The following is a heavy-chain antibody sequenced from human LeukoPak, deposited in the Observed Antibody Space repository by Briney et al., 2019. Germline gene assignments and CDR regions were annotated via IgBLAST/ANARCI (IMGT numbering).Heavy chain of an antibody. Sequence: ASVKVSCKASGYTFTGYYMHWVRQAPGQGLGWMGRINPNSGGTNYAQKFQGRVTMTRDTSISTAYMELSRLRSDDTAVYYCARVGATPNDAFDIWGQGTMVTVSS. CDR2: INPNSGGT. CDR1: GYTFTGYY. CDR3: ARVGATPNDAFDI. J-gene: IGHJ3*02. D-gene: IGHD1-26*01. V-gene: IGHV1-2*06.